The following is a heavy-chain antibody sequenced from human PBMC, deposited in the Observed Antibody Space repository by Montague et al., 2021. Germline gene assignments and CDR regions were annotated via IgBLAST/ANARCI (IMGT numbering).Heavy chain of an antibody. D-gene: IGHD2-15*01. V-gene: IGHV4-31*03. CDR1: GGSISSGGFY. J-gene: IGHJ4*02. CDR3: ARSGGYCSGGRCDTFDY. Sequence: TLSLTCSASGGSISSGGFYRSWIRQHPGKGPEWIGSIYDSGSTNYNPSPKSRLTLSRDTSKNQVSLRLTSVTATETAVYYCARSGGYCSGGRCDTFDYWGQGTLVTVSS. CDR2: IYDSGST.